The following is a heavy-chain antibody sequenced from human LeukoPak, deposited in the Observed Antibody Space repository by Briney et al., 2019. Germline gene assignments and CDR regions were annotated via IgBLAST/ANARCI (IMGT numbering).Heavy chain of an antibody. CDR1: GGSISSGGYS. CDR3: ARRLTQYDCFDP. D-gene: IGHD2-2*01. CDR2: TYYRSTWYN. J-gene: IGHJ5*02. V-gene: IGHV6-1*01. Sequence: SQTLSLTCAVSGGSISSGGYSWNWIRQSPSRGLEWLGRTYYRSTWYNDYAVSVRGRITVNPDTSKNQFSLHLNSVTPEDTAVYYCARRLTQYDCFDPWGQGILVTVSS.